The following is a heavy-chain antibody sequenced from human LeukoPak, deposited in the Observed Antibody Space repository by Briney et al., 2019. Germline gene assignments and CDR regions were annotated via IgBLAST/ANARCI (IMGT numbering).Heavy chain of an antibody. CDR3: ARGLVGATGAYYFDY. CDR2: ISSSSSYI. D-gene: IGHD1-26*01. V-gene: IGHV3-21*01. J-gene: IGHJ4*02. Sequence: GGSLRLSCAASGFTFSSYSMNWGRQAPGKGLEWVSSISSSSSYIYYADSVKGRFTISRDNAKNSLYLQMNSLRAEDTAVYYCARGLVGATGAYYFDYWGQGTLVTVSS. CDR1: GFTFSSYS.